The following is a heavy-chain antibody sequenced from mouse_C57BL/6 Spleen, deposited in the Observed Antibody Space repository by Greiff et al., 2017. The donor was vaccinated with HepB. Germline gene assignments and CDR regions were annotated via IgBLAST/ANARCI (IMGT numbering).Heavy chain of an antibody. V-gene: IGHV1-61*01. D-gene: IGHD3-2*02. CDR2: IYPSDSET. J-gene: IGHJ2*01. Sequence: QVQLQQPGAELVRPGSSVKLSCKASGYTFTSYWMDWVKQRPGQGLEWIGNIYPSDSETHYNQKFKDKATLTVDKSSSTAYMQRSSLTSEDSAVYYCARRAQVLFDYWGQGTTLTVSS. CDR1: GYTFTSYW. CDR3: ARRAQVLFDY.